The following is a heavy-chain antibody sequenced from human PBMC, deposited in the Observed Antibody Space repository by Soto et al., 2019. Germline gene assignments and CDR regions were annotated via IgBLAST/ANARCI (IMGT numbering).Heavy chain of an antibody. CDR2: IIPVLNTT. CDR3: AKAPTANSPSDY. CDR1: GGIFTNYI. V-gene: IGHV1-69*08. J-gene: IGHJ4*02. Sequence: QLVQSGTEMKRPGSSVKVSCETSGGIFTNYIFNWVRQAPGQGLEWMGWIIPVLNTTNYAQKFQGRVTITADKSTSTAYLELTSLRSEDTAIYFCAKAPTANSPSDYWGQGTLVTVSS. D-gene: IGHD1-7*01.